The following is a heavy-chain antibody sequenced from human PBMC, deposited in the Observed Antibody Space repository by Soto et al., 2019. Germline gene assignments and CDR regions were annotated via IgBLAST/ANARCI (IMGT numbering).Heavy chain of an antibody. CDR3: ARDVDYRFDS. Sequence: ASVKVSCKPSGYTFTSNGISWVRQAPGQGLEWMGWVSAYSGNTDYAQKIQGRVTMTTDTSTNTAYMELGSLRSDDTAVYFCARDVDYRFDSWGQGTLVTVSS. CDR2: VSAYSGNT. V-gene: IGHV1-18*01. J-gene: IGHJ4*02. D-gene: IGHD4-17*01. CDR1: GYTFTSNG.